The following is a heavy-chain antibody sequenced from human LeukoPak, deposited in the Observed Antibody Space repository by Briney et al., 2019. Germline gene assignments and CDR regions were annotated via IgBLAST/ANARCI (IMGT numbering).Heavy chain of an antibody. CDR1: GGSFSGYY. V-gene: IGHV4-34*01. CDR3: ARVPGGGWYDWYFDY. D-gene: IGHD6-19*01. CDR2: INHSGST. Sequence: NSSETLSLTCAVYGGSFSGYYWSWIRQPPGKGLEWIGEINHSGSTNYNPSLKSRVTISVDTSKNQFSLKLSSVTAADTAVYYCARVPGGGWYDWYFDYWGQGTLVTVSS. J-gene: IGHJ4*02.